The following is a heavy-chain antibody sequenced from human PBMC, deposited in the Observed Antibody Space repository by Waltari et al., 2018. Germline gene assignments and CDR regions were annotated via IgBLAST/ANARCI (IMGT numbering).Heavy chain of an antibody. CDR1: GYSISSGYY. CDR3: ARHYYGSGRLDAFDI. J-gene: IGHJ3*02. Sequence: QVQLQESGPGLVKPSETLSLTCAVSGYSISSGYYWDWIRQPPGKGLEWIGSIYHSGSTYYNPSLKSRVTISVDTSKNQFSLKLSSVTAADTAVYYCARHYYGSGRLDAFDIWGQGTMVTVSS. CDR2: IYHSGST. D-gene: IGHD3-10*01. V-gene: IGHV4-38-2*01.